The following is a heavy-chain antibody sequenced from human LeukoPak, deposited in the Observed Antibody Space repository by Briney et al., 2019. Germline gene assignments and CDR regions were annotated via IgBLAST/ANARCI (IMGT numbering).Heavy chain of an antibody. D-gene: IGHD5-24*01. V-gene: IGHV3-48*03. CDR1: GFTFSRYE. Sequence: GGSLRLSCAASGFTFSRYEMNWVRQAPGKGLEWVSYISSSGSTIYYADSVKGRFTISRDNAKNSLYLQMNNVRGEDTALYYCTKGPYGNSIYYGMDVWGQGTTVTVSS. J-gene: IGHJ6*02. CDR3: TKGPYGNSIYYGMDV. CDR2: ISSSGSTI.